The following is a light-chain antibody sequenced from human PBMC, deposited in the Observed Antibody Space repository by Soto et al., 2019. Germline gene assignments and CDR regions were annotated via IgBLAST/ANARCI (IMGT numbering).Light chain of an antibody. J-gene: IGKJ1*01. CDR3: QQNYIAPPT. Sequence: DIQMTQSPSSLSASVGDRVTITCRASQSVNNYLSWYQHRPGEAPKLLIYAASSLQSGVPSRFSGGGSGTDFTLTISSLQPEDFATYSCQQNYIAPPTFGQGTKVEVK. CDR2: AAS. V-gene: IGKV1-39*01. CDR1: QSVNNY.